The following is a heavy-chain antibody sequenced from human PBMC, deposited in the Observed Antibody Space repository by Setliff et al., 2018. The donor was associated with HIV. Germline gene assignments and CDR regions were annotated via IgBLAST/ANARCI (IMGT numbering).Heavy chain of an antibody. CDR3: ARENGRTNYYYYYGMDV. Sequence: SSETLSLTCTVPGGSISSGTYYWNWVRQPAGKGLEWIGRIYTSGSTNYNPSLKSRVTISLDTSKNQISLKLSSVTAADTAVYYCARENGRTNYYYYYGMDVWGQGTTVTVSS. CDR1: GGSISSGTYY. J-gene: IGHJ6*02. V-gene: IGHV4-61*02. CDR2: IYTSGST.